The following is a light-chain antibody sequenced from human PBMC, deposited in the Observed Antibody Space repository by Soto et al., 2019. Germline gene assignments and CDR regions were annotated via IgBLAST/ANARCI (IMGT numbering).Light chain of an antibody. Sequence: EIVMTQSPATLSVSPGERATLSCRASQSVSSNLAWYQHTPGQAPRLLIYGASTRATGIPARFSGSESGTEVTLTISSLQSEDFAVYFCQQYNFRWTFGQGTKVEMK. CDR3: QQYNFRWT. CDR1: QSVSSN. CDR2: GAS. V-gene: IGKV3-15*01. J-gene: IGKJ1*01.